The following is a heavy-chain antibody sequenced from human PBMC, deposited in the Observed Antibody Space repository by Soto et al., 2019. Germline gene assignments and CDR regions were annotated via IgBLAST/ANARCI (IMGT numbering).Heavy chain of an antibody. D-gene: IGHD2-2*01. J-gene: IGHJ4*02. CDR2: INSDGSST. CDR1: GFTFSSYW. V-gene: IGHV3-74*01. Sequence: PGGSLRLSCTASGFTFSSYWMHWVRQAPGKGLVWVSRINSDGSSTNYADSVKGRFTISRDNAKNTLYLQMNSLRAEDTAVYYCTTTLGQYQLPTFRWGQGTLVTVSS. CDR3: TTTLGQYQLPTFR.